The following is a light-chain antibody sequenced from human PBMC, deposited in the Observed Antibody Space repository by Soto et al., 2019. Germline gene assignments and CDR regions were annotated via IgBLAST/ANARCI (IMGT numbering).Light chain of an antibody. CDR3: SSYTSSSTLDV. CDR2: DVS. Sequence: PGQSITISCTGTSSDVGGYNYVSWYQQHPGKAPKLMIYDVSNRPSGVSNRFSGSKSGNTASLTISGLQAEDEADYYCSSYTSSSTLDVFGTGTKVTVL. J-gene: IGLJ1*01. CDR1: SSDVGGYNY. V-gene: IGLV2-14*04.